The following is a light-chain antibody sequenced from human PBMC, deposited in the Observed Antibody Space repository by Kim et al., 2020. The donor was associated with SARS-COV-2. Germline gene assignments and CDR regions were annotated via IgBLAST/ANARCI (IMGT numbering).Light chain of an antibody. J-gene: IGKJ1*01. CDR3: QQYYSYPWT. CDR1: QGISSY. CDR2: GAS. Sequence: AIRMTQSPPSLSASTGDRVTITCRASQGISSYLAWYQQKPGKAPKLLIYGASTLQSGVPSRFSGSGSGTDFTLTISCLQSEDFATYYCQQYYSYPWTFGPGTKVDIK. V-gene: IGKV1-8*01.